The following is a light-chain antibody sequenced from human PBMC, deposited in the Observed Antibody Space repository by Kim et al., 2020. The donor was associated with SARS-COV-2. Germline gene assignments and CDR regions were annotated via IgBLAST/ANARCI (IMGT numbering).Light chain of an antibody. Sequence: DIQMTQSPSSLSASVGDRVTITCRASQSISSYLNWYQQKPWKAPKLLIYAASSLQSGVPSRFSGSGSRTDFTLTISSLQPEDFATYYCQQSYSTLWTFGQGTKVDIK. CDR3: QQSYSTLWT. V-gene: IGKV1-39*01. CDR2: AAS. CDR1: QSISSY. J-gene: IGKJ1*01.